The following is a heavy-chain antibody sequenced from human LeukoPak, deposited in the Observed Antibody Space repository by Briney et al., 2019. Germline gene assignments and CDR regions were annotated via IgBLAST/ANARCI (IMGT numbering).Heavy chain of an antibody. D-gene: IGHD3-9*01. J-gene: IGHJ4*02. CDR3: ARHSPATPYYDILTGYYSPSFDY. CDR2: IYYSGST. Sequence: SSETLSLTCTVSGGSISSYYWSWIRQPPGKGLEWIGYIYYSGSTNYNPSLKSRVTISVDTSKNQFSLKLSSVTAADTAEYYCARHSPATPYYDILTGYYSPSFDYWGQGTLVTVSS. V-gene: IGHV4-59*08. CDR1: GGSISSYY.